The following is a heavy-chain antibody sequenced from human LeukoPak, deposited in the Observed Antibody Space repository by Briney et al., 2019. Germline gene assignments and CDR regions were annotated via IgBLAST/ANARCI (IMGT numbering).Heavy chain of an antibody. V-gene: IGHV1-69*13. D-gene: IGHD1-1*01. CDR2: IIPIFGTA. Sequence: ASVKVSCKASGGTFSSYAISWVRQATGQGLEWMGGIIPIFGTANYAQKFQGRVTITADESTSTAYMELSSLRSEDTAVYYCATGTQGAFDIWGQGTMVTVSS. CDR1: GGTFSSYA. J-gene: IGHJ3*02. CDR3: ATGTQGAFDI.